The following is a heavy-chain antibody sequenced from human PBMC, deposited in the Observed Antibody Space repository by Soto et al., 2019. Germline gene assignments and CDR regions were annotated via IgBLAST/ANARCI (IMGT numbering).Heavy chain of an antibody. CDR2: INPGGSDT. Sequence: PVESLTISDERPGGRLSRSKTSRVRQMTGKGLEWMGIINPGGSDTRYSPSFQGQVTISADKSISTAYLQWSTLKASDTATYYCATAYGGSYDHYYGMDVWGRGTTVTVSS. D-gene: IGHD4-17*01. CDR3: ATAYGGSYDHYYGMDV. V-gene: IGHV5-51*01. J-gene: IGHJ6*02. CDR1: GGRLSRSK.